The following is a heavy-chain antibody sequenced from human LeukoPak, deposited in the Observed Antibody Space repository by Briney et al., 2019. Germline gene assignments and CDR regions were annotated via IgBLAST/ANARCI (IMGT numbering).Heavy chain of an antibody. J-gene: IGHJ4*02. V-gene: IGHV3-30*02. Sequence: GGSLRLSCAASGFTFSSYGMHWVRQAPGKGLEWVAFIRYDGSNKYYADSVKGRFTISRDNSKNTLYLQMNSLRAEDTAVYYCAKASRGSNYDYVWGSFYYWGQGTLVTVSS. D-gene: IGHD3-16*01. CDR2: IRYDGSNK. CDR1: GFTFSSYG. CDR3: AKASRGSNYDYVWGSFYY.